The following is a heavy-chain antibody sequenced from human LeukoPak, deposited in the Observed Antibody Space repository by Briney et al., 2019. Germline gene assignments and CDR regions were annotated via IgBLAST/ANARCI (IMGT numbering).Heavy chain of an antibody. CDR2: IRYDGSNK. CDR1: GFTFSSYG. J-gene: IGHJ4*02. D-gene: IGHD3-3*01. V-gene: IGHV3-30*02. CDR3: ARGLGWLLSLYYFDY. Sequence: PGGSLRLSCAASGFTFSSYGMHWVRQAPGKGLEWVAFIRYDGSNKYYADSVKGRFTISRDNSKNTLYLQMNSLRAEETAVYYCARGLGWLLSLYYFDYWGQGTLVTVSS.